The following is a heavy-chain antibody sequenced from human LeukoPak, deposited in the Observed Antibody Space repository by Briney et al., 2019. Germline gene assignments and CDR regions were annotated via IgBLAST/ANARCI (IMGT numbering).Heavy chain of an antibody. CDR2: ISYDGSNK. V-gene: IGHV3-30*04. CDR3: ARDPDILTGYIDY. J-gene: IGHJ4*02. D-gene: IGHD3-9*01. CDR1: GFTFSSYA. Sequence: GGSLRLSCAASGFTFSSYAMHWVRQAPGKGLEWVAVISYDGSNKYYADSVKGRFTISRDNSKNTLYLQMNTLRSEDTAVYYCARDPDILTGYIDYWGQGTLVTVSS.